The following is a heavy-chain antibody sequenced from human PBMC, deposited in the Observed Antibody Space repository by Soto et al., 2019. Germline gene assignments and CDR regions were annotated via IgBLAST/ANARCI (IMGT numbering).Heavy chain of an antibody. V-gene: IGHV1-3*01. CDR2: INAGNGNT. D-gene: IGHD3-22*01. Sequence: ASVKVSCKASGYTFTSYAMHWVRQAPGQRLERMGWINAGNGNTKYSQKFQGRVTFTRDTSANTAYMELSSLISEDTAVYYCARPKDYDDCLXLWGQGTLVTVSS. CDR3: ARPKDYDDCLXL. CDR1: GYTFTSYA. J-gene: IGHJ4*02.